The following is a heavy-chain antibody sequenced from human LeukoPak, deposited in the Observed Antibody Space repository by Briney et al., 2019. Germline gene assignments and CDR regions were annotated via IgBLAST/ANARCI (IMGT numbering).Heavy chain of an antibody. V-gene: IGHV3-74*01. CDR3: ATKRWLAPPPDS. Sequence: GGSLRPSFEAPGLTFSKYWMLWVRKAPGKELKSVSRINTDGTVTTYADSVKGRFTVSRDNADNTMFLQMNSVRDEDTAVYYCATKRWLAPPPDSWGQGTPVTVSS. CDR2: INTDGTVT. D-gene: IGHD6-19*01. CDR1: GLTFSKYW. J-gene: IGHJ4*02.